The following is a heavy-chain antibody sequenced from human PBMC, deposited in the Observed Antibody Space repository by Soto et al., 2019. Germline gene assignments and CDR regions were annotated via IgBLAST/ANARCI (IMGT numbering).Heavy chain of an antibody. CDR1: GFTFSSYG. CDR2: IWYDGSNK. J-gene: IGHJ4*02. D-gene: IGHD6-19*01. V-gene: IGHV3-33*01. Sequence: GSLRLSCAASGFTFSSYGMHWVRQAPGKGLEWVAVIWYDGSNKYYADSVKGRFTISRDNSKNTLYLQMNSLRAEDTAMYYFARDLEYSSGWYDYWSQGTLVIGSA. CDR3: ARDLEYSSGWYDY.